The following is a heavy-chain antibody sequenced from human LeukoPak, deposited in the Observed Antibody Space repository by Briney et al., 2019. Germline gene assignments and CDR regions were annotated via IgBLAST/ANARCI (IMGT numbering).Heavy chain of an antibody. CDR3: ARFKLGGTHFDY. J-gene: IGHJ4*02. V-gene: IGHV4-34*01. CDR1: GGSFSGYY. D-gene: IGHD2-15*01. Sequence: PSGTLSLTCAVYGGSFSGYYWSWIRQPPGKGLEWIGEINHSGSTNYNPSLKSRVTISVDTSKNQFSLKLSSVTAADTAVYYCARFKLGGTHFDYWGQGTLVTVSS. CDR2: INHSGST.